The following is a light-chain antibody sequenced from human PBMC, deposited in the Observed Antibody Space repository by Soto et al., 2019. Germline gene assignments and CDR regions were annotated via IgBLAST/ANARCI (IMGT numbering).Light chain of an antibody. CDR1: QSVSSN. Sequence: EIVMTQSPATLSVSPGERATLSCRASQSVSSNLAWYQQKPGQAPRLLIYGASTRVAGFPARFSGSGSGTEFILTISSLQSEDFAVYYCQQYNNWPPLTFGGGTKVEIK. V-gene: IGKV3-15*01. CDR2: GAS. CDR3: QQYNNWPPLT. J-gene: IGKJ4*01.